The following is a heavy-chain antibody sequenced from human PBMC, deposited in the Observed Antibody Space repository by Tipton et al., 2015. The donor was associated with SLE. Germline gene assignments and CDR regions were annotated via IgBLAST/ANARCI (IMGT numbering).Heavy chain of an antibody. D-gene: IGHD3-3*01. CDR3: ARFWGYDFWNDFSDYYHYGMDV. Sequence: QLVQSGAEVKKPGASVKVSCKASGYTFTGWYMHWVRQAPGQGLEWMGRINPNSGGTHYAQKFQGRVTMTRDTSIDTAYMELSRLTSDDTAVYYCARFWGYDFWNDFSDYYHYGMDVWGQGTSVTVSS. CDR1: GYTFTGWY. CDR2: INPNSGGT. V-gene: IGHV1-2*06. J-gene: IGHJ6*02.